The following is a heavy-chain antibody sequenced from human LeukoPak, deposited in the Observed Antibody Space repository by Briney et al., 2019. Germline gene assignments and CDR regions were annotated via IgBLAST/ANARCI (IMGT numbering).Heavy chain of an antibody. V-gene: IGHV3-30*02. CDR1: GFAFSSYG. J-gene: IGHJ4*02. Sequence: GGSLRLSCAASGFAFSSYGMHWVRQAPGKGLEWVAFIRYDGSNKYYADSVKGRFTISRDNSKNTLYLQMNSLRAEDTAVYYCAKDILRYCSSTSCHSIDYWGQGTLVIVSS. CDR2: IRYDGSNK. CDR3: AKDILRYCSSTSCHSIDY. D-gene: IGHD2-2*01.